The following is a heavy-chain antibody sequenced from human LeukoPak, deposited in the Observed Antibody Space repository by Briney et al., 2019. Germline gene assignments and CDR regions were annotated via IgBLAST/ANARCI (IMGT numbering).Heavy chain of an antibody. J-gene: IGHJ4*02. Sequence: GGSLRLSCAASGFTFSSYSMNWVRQAPGKGLEWVSSISSSSSYIYYADSVKGRFTISRDNAKNSLYLQMNSLRAEDKAVYYCAREVSYYYDSSGYYYFDYWGQGTLVTVSS. V-gene: IGHV3-21*01. CDR1: GFTFSSYS. CDR2: ISSSSSYI. CDR3: AREVSYYYDSSGYYYFDY. D-gene: IGHD3-22*01.